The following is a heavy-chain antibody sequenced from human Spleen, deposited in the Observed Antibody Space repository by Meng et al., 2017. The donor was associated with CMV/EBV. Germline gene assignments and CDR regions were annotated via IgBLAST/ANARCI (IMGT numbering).Heavy chain of an antibody. Sequence: GESLKISCAASGFTFSNYNMNWVRQAPGKGLEWVSSISSSATYIYYADSVKGRFTISRDNAKSSLFLQMNSLRAEDTAVYFCARDSISYRYGGVPPIDYWGQGTLVTVSS. D-gene: IGHD3-3*02. CDR1: GFTFSNYN. V-gene: IGHV3-21*01. CDR2: ISSSATYI. J-gene: IGHJ4*02. CDR3: ARDSISYRYGGVPPIDY.